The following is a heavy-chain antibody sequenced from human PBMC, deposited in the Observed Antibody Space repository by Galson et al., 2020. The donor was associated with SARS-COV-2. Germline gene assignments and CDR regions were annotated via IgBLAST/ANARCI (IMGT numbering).Heavy chain of an antibody. J-gene: IGHJ4*02. Sequence: ASETLSLTCAVSGYSISSGSYWGWIRQPPGKGLEWIGSIYRTGGTHYNPSLKSRVTISVDTSKNQFSLRLTSVTAADTAVYYCGRDLEVWLPPDYWGQGTLVTVSS. D-gene: IGHD5-18*01. CDR2: IYRTGGT. CDR3: GRDLEVWLPPDY. CDR1: GYSISSGSY. V-gene: IGHV4-38-2*02.